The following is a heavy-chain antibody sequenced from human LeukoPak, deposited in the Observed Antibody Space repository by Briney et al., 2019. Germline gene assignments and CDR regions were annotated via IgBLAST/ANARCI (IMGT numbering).Heavy chain of an antibody. CDR1: GFTFSSYG. D-gene: IGHD2/OR15-2a*01. V-gene: IGHV3-33*01. J-gene: IGHJ2*01. CDR2: IWYDGSNK. CDR3: ARDRSMSGWYIDL. Sequence: GGSLRLSCAASGFTFSSYGMHWVRQAPGKGLEWVAVIWYDGSNKYYPDSVQGRFTISKDNSKNTLYLQVNSLRAEDTAVYYCARDRSMSGWYIDLWGRGTLVTVSS.